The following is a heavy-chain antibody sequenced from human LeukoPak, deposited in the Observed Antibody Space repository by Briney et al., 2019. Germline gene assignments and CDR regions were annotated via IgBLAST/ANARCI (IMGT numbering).Heavy chain of an antibody. CDR2: ITAGSDTA. CDR3: GRDPNGNYIGAFDM. D-gene: IGHD1-7*01. V-gene: IGHV3-23*01. Sequence: WVSAITAGSDTAQYADSVKGRFTISRDDSQPTLFLQMNSLRAEDTAVYYCGRDPNGNYIGAFDMWGPGTMVIVSS. J-gene: IGHJ3*02.